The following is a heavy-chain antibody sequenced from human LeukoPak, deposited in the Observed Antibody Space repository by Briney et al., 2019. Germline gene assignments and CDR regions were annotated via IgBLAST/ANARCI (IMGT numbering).Heavy chain of an antibody. Sequence: GGSLRLSCAASGFTFSSYGMSWVRQAPGKGLEWVANIKQDGSEKYYVDSVKGRFTISRDNAKNSLYLQMNSLRAEDTAVYYCARDEVDTAMVNDYWGQGTLVTVSS. CDR3: ARDEVDTAMVNDY. J-gene: IGHJ4*02. CDR2: IKQDGSEK. CDR1: GFTFSSYG. V-gene: IGHV3-7*01. D-gene: IGHD5-18*01.